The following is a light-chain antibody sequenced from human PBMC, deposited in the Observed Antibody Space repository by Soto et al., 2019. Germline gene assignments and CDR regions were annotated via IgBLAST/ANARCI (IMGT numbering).Light chain of an antibody. CDR2: GAS. CDR3: QQYGSSPPLT. V-gene: IGKV3-20*01. CDR1: QSVRSSY. Sequence: EIVLTQSPGTLSLSPGERATLSCRASQSVRSSYLAWYQQKPGQAPRLLIYGASSRATGIPDRFSGSVSGTDFTLTISRLEPEDFAVYYCQQYGSSPPLTFGGGTKVDIK. J-gene: IGKJ4*01.